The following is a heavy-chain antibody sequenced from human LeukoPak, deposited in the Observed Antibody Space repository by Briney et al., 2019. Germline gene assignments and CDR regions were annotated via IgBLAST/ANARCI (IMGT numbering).Heavy chain of an antibody. V-gene: IGHV3-13*01. J-gene: IGHJ3*02. Sequence: GALRLSCAACGFTFSSYDMHWVRQATGKGLEWVSAIGTAGDTYYPGSVKGRFTISRENAKNSLYLQMNSLRAGDTAVYYCARAAKFFNFDWLLSSYAFDIWGQGTMVTVSS. D-gene: IGHD3-9*01. CDR2: IGTAGDT. CDR1: GFTFSSYD. CDR3: ARAAKFFNFDWLLSSYAFDI.